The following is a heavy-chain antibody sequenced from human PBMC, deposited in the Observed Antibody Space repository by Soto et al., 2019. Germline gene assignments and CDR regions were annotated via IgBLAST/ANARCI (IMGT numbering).Heavy chain of an antibody. CDR3: ARTPYSTSWYYFDY. CDR1: GFSLSTSGVG. V-gene: IGHV2-5*02. Sequence: GSGPTLVNPTQTLTLTCTFSGFSLSTSGVGVGWIRQSPGKALEWLAVIYWDDDKRYSPSLKSRLSITKDTSKNQVVLTMTNMDPVDTATYYCARTPYSTSWYYFDYWGQGTLVTVSS. J-gene: IGHJ4*02. CDR2: IYWDDDK. D-gene: IGHD6-13*01.